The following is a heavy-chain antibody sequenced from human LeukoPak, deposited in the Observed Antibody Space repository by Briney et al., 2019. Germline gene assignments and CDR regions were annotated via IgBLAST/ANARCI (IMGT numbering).Heavy chain of an antibody. J-gene: IGHJ4*02. CDR3: AKDYAGTQDY. CDR2: ISYDGSNK. Sequence: GGSLRLSCAASGFTFSSYGMHWVRQAPGKGLEWVAVISYDGSNKYYADSVKGRFTISRDNSKNTLYLQMNSLRAEDTAVYYCAKDYAGTQDYWGQGTLVTVSS. CDR1: GFTFSSYG. D-gene: IGHD3-16*01. V-gene: IGHV3-30*18.